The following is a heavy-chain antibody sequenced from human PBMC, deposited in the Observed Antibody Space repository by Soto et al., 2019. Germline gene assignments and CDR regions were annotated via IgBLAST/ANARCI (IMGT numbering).Heavy chain of an antibody. CDR1: GFTFSSYG. J-gene: IGHJ4*02. CDR3: ARPISITMVRGAMGY. CDR2: IWYDGSNK. V-gene: IGHV3-33*08. D-gene: IGHD3-10*01. Sequence: PGGSLRLSCAASGFTFSSYGMHWVRQAPGKGLEWVAVIWYDGSNKYYADSVKGRFTISRDNSKNTLYLQMNSLRAEDTAVYYCARPISITMVRGAMGYWGQGTLVTVSS.